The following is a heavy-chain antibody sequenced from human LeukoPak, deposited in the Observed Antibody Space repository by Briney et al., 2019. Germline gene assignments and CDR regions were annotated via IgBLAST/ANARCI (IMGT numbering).Heavy chain of an antibody. D-gene: IGHD6-13*01. V-gene: IGHV1-46*01. CDR3: AREGVAGTGLDY. CDR1: GYTFSIYI. J-gene: IGHJ4*02. Sequence: ASVKVSCKASGYTFSIYIMHWVRQAPGQGLGWMGIINPSGGTSYAQKLQGRVTMTRDTSTSTVYMELSSLRSEDTAVYYCAREGVAGTGLDYWGQGTLVTVSS. CDR2: INPSGGT.